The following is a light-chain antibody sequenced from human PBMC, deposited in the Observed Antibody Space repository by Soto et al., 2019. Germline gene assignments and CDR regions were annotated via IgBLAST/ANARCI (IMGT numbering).Light chain of an antibody. CDR1: QDISSW. J-gene: IGKJ1*01. CDR2: AAS. V-gene: IGKV1D-12*01. CDR3: LQANSFPPWT. Sequence: DIQMTQSPSSVSASVGDRVTITCRASQDISSWLAWFQQKPGKAPQLLIYAASTLQSGVPSRFSGSGSGTEFTLTISSVQPEDFATYYCLQANSFPPWTFGQGTKVEIK.